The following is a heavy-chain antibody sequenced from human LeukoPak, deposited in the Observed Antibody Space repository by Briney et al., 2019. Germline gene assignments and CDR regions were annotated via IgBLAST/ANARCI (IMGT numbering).Heavy chain of an antibody. V-gene: IGHV1-2*02. CDR2: INPNSGVT. Sequence: GASVKVSCKASGYTFTAYYMHWVRQAPGQGLDWLGWINPNSGVTNYAQKFQGRVTMTRDTSISTAYMELSSLRPDDTAVYYCAREAGTVPIGMDVWGQGTTVTVSS. D-gene: IGHD6-19*01. CDR3: AREAGTVPIGMDV. J-gene: IGHJ6*02. CDR1: GYTFTAYY.